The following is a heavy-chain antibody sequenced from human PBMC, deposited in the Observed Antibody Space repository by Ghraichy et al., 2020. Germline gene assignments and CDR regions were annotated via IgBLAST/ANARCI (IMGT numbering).Heavy chain of an antibody. CDR3: VRDRERELPFDY. CDR1: GFAFSAYS. J-gene: IGHJ4*02. V-gene: IGHV3-48*02. Sequence: GGSLRLSSAASGFAFSAYSMNWVRQAPGKGLEWVSYIDSRSSNIYYVDSVKGRFTISRDNAKNSLYLQMNSLRDEDTAVYYCVRDRERELPFDYWDQGTLVTVSS. D-gene: IGHD1-26*01. CDR2: IDSRSSNI.